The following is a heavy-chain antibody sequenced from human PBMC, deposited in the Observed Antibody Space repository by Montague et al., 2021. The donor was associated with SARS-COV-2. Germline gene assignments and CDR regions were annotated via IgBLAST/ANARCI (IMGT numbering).Heavy chain of an antibody. CDR1: GGSISSSSYY. Sequence: SETLSLTCTVSGGSISSSSYYWGWIRQPPGKGLEWIGSIYYSGSTYCNPSLKSRVTISVDTSKNQFSLKLSSVTAADTAVYYCARDKAEYIVVVPAVPLAYGMDVWGQGTTVTVSS. CDR2: IYYSGST. CDR3: ARDKAEYIVVVPAVPLAYGMDV. V-gene: IGHV4-39*07. D-gene: IGHD2-2*01. J-gene: IGHJ6*02.